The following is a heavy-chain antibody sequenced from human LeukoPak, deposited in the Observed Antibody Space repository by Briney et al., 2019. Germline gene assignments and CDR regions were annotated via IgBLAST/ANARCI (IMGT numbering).Heavy chain of an antibody. Sequence: AASVKVSCKASGYTFTSYYMHWVRQAPGQGLEWMGIINPSGGSTSYAQKFQGRVTMTRDTSTSTVYMELSSLRSEDTAMYYCARVHSSGWSGGAFDIWGQGTMVTVSS. CDR2: INPSGGST. D-gene: IGHD6-19*01. V-gene: IGHV1-46*01. J-gene: IGHJ3*02. CDR1: GYTFTSYY. CDR3: ARVHSSGWSGGAFDI.